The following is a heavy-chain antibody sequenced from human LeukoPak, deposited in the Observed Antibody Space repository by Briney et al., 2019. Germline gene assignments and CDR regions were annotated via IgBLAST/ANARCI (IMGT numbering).Heavy chain of an antibody. D-gene: IGHD1-26*01. V-gene: IGHV6-1*01. CDR1: GDSVSSNSAA. J-gene: IGHJ6*02. CDR3: ATWDLDV. CDR2: TYYRSKWYN. Sequence: PSQTLSLACAISGDSVSSNSAAWNWTRQSPSRGLEWLGRTYYRSKWYNEYAVSVRSRIAINPDTSKNQFSLQLNSVTPEDTAVYYCATWDLDVWGQGTTVTVSS.